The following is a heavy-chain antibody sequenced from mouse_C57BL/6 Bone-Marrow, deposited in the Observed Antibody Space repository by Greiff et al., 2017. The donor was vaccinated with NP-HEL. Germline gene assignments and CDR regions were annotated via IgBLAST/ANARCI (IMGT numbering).Heavy chain of an antibody. Sequence: VQLQQSGAELVKPGASVKISCKASGYAFSSYWMNWVKQRPGKGLEWIGQIYPGDGDTNYNGKFKDKASLTADKSSSTAYMQLSSLTSEDSAVYYCAILLWLRQGRFDYWGQGTTLTVSS. J-gene: IGHJ2*01. CDR1: GYAFSSYW. V-gene: IGHV1-80*01. CDR3: AILLWLRQGRFDY. D-gene: IGHD2-2*01. CDR2: IYPGDGDT.